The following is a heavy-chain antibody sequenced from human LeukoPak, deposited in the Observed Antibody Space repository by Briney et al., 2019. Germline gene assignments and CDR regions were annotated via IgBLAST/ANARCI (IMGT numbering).Heavy chain of an antibody. CDR1: GFTFSSYG. J-gene: IGHJ4*02. Sequence: PGGSLRLSCAASGFTFSSYGMHWVRQAPGKGLEWVAVISYDGSNKYYADSVKGRFTISRDNSKNTLYLQMNSLRAEGTAVYYCATQGGELITYWGQGTLVTVSS. D-gene: IGHD1-26*01. CDR3: ATQGGELITY. V-gene: IGHV3-30*03. CDR2: ISYDGSNK.